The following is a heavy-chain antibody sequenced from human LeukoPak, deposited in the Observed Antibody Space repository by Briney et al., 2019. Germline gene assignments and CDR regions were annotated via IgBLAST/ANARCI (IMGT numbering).Heavy chain of an antibody. J-gene: IGHJ4*02. CDR2: IRSKAYGETT. CDR1: GINFGDYA. D-gene: IGHD3-22*01. CDR3: IANYYDSSGYPIAYYFDY. Sequence: GGSLRLSCTASGINFGDYAMSWVRQAPGKGLEWVGFIRSKAYGETTEYAASVKGRFSISRDDSKSMAYLQMNSLKTEDTAVYYCIANYYDSSGYPIAYYFDYWGQGTLVTASS. V-gene: IGHV3-49*04.